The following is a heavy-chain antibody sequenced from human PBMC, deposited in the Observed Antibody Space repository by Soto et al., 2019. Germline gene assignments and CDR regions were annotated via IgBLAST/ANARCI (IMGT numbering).Heavy chain of an antibody. Sequence: SVKVSCKASGGTFSSYSISWVRQAPGQGLEWMGGIIPICGTANYAQKFQGRVTITADKSTSTAYMELSSLRSEDTAVYYCARHNYDILTGYSWAWFDPWGQGTLVTVSS. J-gene: IGHJ5*02. CDR2: IIPICGTA. D-gene: IGHD3-9*01. CDR3: ARHNYDILTGYSWAWFDP. V-gene: IGHV1-69*06. CDR1: GGTFSSYS.